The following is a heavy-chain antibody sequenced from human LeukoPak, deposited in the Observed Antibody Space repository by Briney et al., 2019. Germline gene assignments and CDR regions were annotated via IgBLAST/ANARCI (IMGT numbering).Heavy chain of an antibody. CDR1: GFSVRGNY. D-gene: IGHD2-8*01. CDR2: IYSGGSA. J-gene: IGHJ4*02. Sequence: PGGSLRLSCAVSGFSVRGNYLSWVRQAPGKGLVWVSVIYSGGSADYADSVKGRFTISRDNSKNTMYLQMNSLRAEDTAVYFCARVFGERDFTNGVCYHFDHWGQGTLVTVSS. V-gene: IGHV3-66*01. CDR3: ARVFGERDFTNGVCYHFDH.